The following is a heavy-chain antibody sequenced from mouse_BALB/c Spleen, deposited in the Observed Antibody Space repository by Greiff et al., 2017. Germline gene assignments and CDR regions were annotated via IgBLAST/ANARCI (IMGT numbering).Heavy chain of an antibody. Sequence: EVKLVESGGGLVQPGGSLKLSCAASGFTFSSYTMSWVRQTPEKRLEWVAYISNGGGSTYYPDTVKGRFTISRDNAKNTLYLQMSSLKSEDTAMYYCAREGDGYYEYYYAMDYWGQGTSVTVSS. J-gene: IGHJ4*01. D-gene: IGHD2-3*01. CDR3: AREGDGYYEYYYAMDY. V-gene: IGHV5-12-2*01. CDR2: ISNGGGST. CDR1: GFTFSSYT.